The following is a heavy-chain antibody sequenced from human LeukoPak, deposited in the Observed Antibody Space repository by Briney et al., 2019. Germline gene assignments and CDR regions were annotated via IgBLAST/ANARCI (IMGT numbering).Heavy chain of an antibody. CDR3: AKGGISLVRGSFDY. V-gene: IGHV3-23*01. CDR2: ISGSGGST. CDR1: GFTFSSYE. D-gene: IGHD3-10*01. Sequence: GGSLRLSCAASGFTFSSYEMNWVRQAPGKGLEWVSAISGSGGSTYYADSVRGRFTISRDTSKNTLYVQMNSLRAEDTAVYYCAKGGISLVRGSFDYWGQGTLVTVSS. J-gene: IGHJ4*02.